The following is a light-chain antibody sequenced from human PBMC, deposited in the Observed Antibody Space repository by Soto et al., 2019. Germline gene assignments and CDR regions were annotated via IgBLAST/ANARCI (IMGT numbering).Light chain of an antibody. CDR2: STT. CDR3: LLYYGGSYV. Sequence: TLVPQSRCLAVSPEWTGSLTCAASTGPVTSGFYPHWVQQKPGQEPRALIYSTTNKHSWTPARFSGSLLGGKAALTLSGVQPEDDADYYCLLYYGGSYVFGAETKVTVL. V-gene: IGLV7-43*01. J-gene: IGLJ1*01. CDR1: TGPVTSGFY.